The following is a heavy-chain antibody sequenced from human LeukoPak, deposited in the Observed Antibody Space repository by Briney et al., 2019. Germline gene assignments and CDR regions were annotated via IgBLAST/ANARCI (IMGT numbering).Heavy chain of an antibody. CDR2: IWYDGSNK. D-gene: IGHD6-13*01. V-gene: IGHV3-33*01. J-gene: IGHJ4*02. CDR3: ARLGSSWSFDY. Sequence: PGGSLRLSCAASGFTFSSYGMNWVRQAPGKGLEWVAVIWYDGSNKYYGDSVKGRFTISRDNSKNTVSLQMNSLRVEDTAVYYCARLGSSWSFDYWGQETLVTVSS. CDR1: GFTFSSYG.